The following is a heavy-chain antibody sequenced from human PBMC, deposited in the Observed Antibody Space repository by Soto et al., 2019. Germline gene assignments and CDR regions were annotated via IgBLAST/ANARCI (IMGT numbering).Heavy chain of an antibody. J-gene: IGHJ6*03. CDR2: MNPNSGNT. V-gene: IGHV1-8*01. CDR3: ASSWGYYYYMDV. CDR1: GYTFTSYD. Sequence: ASVKVSCKASGYTFTSYDINWVRQATGQGLEWMGWMNPNSGNTGYAQKFQGRVTMTRNTSISTAYMELSSLRSEGTAVYYCASSWGYYYYMDVWGKGTTVTVSS. D-gene: IGHD7-27*01.